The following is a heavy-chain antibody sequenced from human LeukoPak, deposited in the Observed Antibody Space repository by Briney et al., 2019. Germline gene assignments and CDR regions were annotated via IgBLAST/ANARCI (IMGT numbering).Heavy chain of an antibody. J-gene: IGHJ3*02. CDR2: ISGDGTFT. Sequence: PVGTLRLSCVASGFTFYGYAIHWVRQAPGEGLEWVSLISGDGTFTYYADTVKGRFTISRDNGKNSLYLLMNSLRTDETALYYCVKDNFCAECAFDIWGPGTRVT. D-gene: IGHD3-3*01. V-gene: IGHV3-43*02. CDR1: GFTFYGYA. CDR3: VKDNFCAECAFDI.